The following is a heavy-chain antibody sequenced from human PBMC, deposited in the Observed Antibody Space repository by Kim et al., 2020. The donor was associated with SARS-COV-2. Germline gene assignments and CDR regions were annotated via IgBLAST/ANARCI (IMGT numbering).Heavy chain of an antibody. CDR1: GFTFSSYA. CDR3: ARETYGSGSYF. CDR2: ISYDGSNK. V-gene: IGHV3-30-3*01. Sequence: GGSLRLSCAASGFTFSSYAMHWVRQAPGKGLEWVAVISYDGSNKYYADSVKGRFTISRDNSKNTLYLQMNSLRAEDTAVYYCARETYGSGSYFWGQGTLVTVSS. D-gene: IGHD3-10*01. J-gene: IGHJ4*02.